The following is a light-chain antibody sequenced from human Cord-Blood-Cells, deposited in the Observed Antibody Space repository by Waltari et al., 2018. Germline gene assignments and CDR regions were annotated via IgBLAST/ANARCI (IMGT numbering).Light chain of an antibody. CDR1: QSISSY. J-gene: IGKJ2*01. CDR2: AAS. Sequence: DIQMTKSPSSLSASVGDRVTITGRASQSISSYLNWYQQKPGKAPKLLIYAASSLQSGVPSRFSGSGSGTDFTLTISSLQPEDFATYYCQQSYSTLYTFGQGTKLEIK. V-gene: IGKV1-39*01. CDR3: QQSYSTLYT.